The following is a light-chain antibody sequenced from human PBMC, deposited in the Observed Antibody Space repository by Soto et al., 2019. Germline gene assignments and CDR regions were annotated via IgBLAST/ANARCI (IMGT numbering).Light chain of an antibody. V-gene: IGLV1-51*01. CDR2: DNN. J-gene: IGLJ1*01. Sequence: QSVLTQPPSVSAAPGQKVTISCSGSSSNIGNYYVSWYQHLPGTAPKLLIYDNNKRPSGIPDRFSGSWFGTSATLGITGLQSGDEGDYYCGTWNSSLSAGPYVFGTGTKVTVL. CDR1: SSNIGNYY. CDR3: GTWNSSLSAGPYV.